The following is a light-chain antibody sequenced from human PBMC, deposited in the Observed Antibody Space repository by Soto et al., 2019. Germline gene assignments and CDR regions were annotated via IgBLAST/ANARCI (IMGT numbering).Light chain of an antibody. CDR2: GAS. J-gene: IGKJ2*01. CDR3: QQYGSSPPYT. Sequence: EIVLTQSPGTLSLSPGERATLSCRASQTISSSYLAWYQQKPGQAPRLLIYGASSRATGIPDRFSGSGSGTDFTLTITRLEPEDLAVYDCQQYGSSPPYTFGQGTKVEIK. CDR1: QTISSSY. V-gene: IGKV3-20*01.